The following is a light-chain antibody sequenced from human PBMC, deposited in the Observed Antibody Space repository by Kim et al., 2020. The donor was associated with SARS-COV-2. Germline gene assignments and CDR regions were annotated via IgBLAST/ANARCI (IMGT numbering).Light chain of an antibody. Sequence: VALGQTVRITCQGDSLRSDYATWYQQKPGQAPILVIYGKNNRPSGIPDRVSGSSSGNTASLTITGAQAEDEADYYCNSRDSNDIVVFGGGTSLTVL. CDR1: SLRSDY. J-gene: IGLJ3*02. CDR3: NSRDSNDIVV. CDR2: GKN. V-gene: IGLV3-19*01.